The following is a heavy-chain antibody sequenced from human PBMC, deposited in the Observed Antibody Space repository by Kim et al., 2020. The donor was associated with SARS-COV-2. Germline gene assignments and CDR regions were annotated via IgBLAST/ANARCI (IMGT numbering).Heavy chain of an antibody. CDR1: GGSISSGGYS. CDR2: IYHSGST. Sequence: SETLSLTCAVSGGSISSGGYSWSWIRQPPGKGLEWIGYIYHSGSTYYNPSLKSRVTISVDRSKNQFSLKLSSVTAADTAVYYCARGCSSTSCKMTYYYYYGMDVWGQGTTVTVSS. J-gene: IGHJ6*02. CDR3: ARGCSSTSCKMTYYYYYGMDV. V-gene: IGHV4-30-2*01. D-gene: IGHD2-2*01.